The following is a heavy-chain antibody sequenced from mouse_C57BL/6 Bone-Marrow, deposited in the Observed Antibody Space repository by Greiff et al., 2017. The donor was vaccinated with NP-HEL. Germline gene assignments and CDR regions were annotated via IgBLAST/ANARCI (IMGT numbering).Heavy chain of an antibody. J-gene: IGHJ2*01. D-gene: IGHD4-1*01. Sequence: QVQLQQSGAELAKPGASVKLSCKASGYTFTSYWMHWVKQRPGQGLEWIGYINPSSGYTKYNQKFKDKATLTADKSSSTTYMQLSSLTYADSAVDYGASSDWEVDYWGQGTTLTVSS. CDR3: ASSDWEVDY. CDR2: INPSSGYT. CDR1: GYTFTSYW. V-gene: IGHV1-7*01.